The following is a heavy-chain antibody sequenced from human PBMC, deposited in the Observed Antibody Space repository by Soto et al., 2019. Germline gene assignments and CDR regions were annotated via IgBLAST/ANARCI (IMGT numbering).Heavy chain of an antibody. CDR3: AHRRGFGELLFDY. CDR2: IYWDDDK. V-gene: IGHV2-5*02. Sequence: QITLKESGPTLVKPTQTLTLTCTFSGFSLSTTKMGVGWIRQPPGKALEWLALIYWDDDKRYSPSLKSRLTXTXDXXKNQVVLTMTDMDPVDTATHYCAHRRGFGELLFDYGGQGALVTVSS. J-gene: IGHJ4*02. D-gene: IGHD3-10*01. CDR1: GFSLSTTKMG.